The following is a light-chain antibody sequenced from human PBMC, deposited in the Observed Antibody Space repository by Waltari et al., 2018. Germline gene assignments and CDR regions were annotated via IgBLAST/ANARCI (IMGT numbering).Light chain of an antibody. CDR3: QVWDSSSDHVV. CDR2: DDS. J-gene: IGLJ2*01. CDR1: NIGDKG. V-gene: IGLV3-21*04. Sequence: SYVLTPPPSVSVAPGKPARITCWGNNIGDKGVHWYQQKPGQALDLVIYDDSDRPSEIPERFSGSNSGNTATLTISRVEAGDEADYYCQVWDSSSDHVVFGGGTKLTVL.